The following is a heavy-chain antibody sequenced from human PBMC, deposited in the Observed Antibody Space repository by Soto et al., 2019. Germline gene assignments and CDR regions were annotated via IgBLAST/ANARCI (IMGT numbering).Heavy chain of an antibody. CDR1: GFTLSTYW. J-gene: IGHJ6*02. CDR2: INNEGSST. V-gene: IGHV3-74*01. CDR3: ARDRGYSYGNTYYYYGMDV. D-gene: IGHD5-18*01. Sequence: GGSLRLSCAASGFTLSTYWMHWVRQAPGKGLVWVPRINNEGSSTSYADSVKGRFTISRDNAKNTLYLQMSSLRAEDTAVYYCARDRGYSYGNTYYYYGMDVWGQGTTVTVSS.